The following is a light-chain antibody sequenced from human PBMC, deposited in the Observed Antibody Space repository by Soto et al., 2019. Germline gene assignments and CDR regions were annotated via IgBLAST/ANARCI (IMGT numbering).Light chain of an antibody. V-gene: IGLV1-40*01. CDR1: TSNIGARYD. Sequence: QSVLTQPPSVSGAAGQRVTISCTGSTSNIGARYDVHWYQHLPGTAPKLLIYANNNRPSGVPDRFSGSKSGTSASLAITGLQAEDEADYYCQSYDRSLSGSVFGGGTKLTVL. CDR2: ANN. CDR3: QSYDRSLSGSV. J-gene: IGLJ2*01.